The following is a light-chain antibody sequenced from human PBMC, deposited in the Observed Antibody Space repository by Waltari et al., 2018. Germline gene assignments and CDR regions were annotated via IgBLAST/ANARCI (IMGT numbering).Light chain of an antibody. CDR2: WAS. Sequence: DIVMPQSPDSLAVSLGERATINCRSSQSVLYSSNNMNYLAWYQEKPGQPPKLLIYWASTRDSGVPDRFSGSGSGTDFTLTISSLQAEDVAVYYCQQYYSTPRTFGQGTKVEIK. J-gene: IGKJ1*01. CDR1: QSVLYSSNNMNY. V-gene: IGKV4-1*01. CDR3: QQYYSTPRT.